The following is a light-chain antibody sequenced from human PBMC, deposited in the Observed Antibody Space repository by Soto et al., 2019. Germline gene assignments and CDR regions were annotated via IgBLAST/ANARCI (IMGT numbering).Light chain of an antibody. V-gene: IGLV2-14*01. J-gene: IGLJ1*01. CDR2: EVS. Sequence: SVLTQPPSASGSPGQSVTISCTGTSSDVGGYNYVSWYQQHPGKAPKLMIYEVSKRPSGISNRFSASKSGNTASLTISGLQADDEADYYCSSYTSSTSLLIFGAGTKVTVL. CDR3: SSYTSSTSLLI. CDR1: SSDVGGYNY.